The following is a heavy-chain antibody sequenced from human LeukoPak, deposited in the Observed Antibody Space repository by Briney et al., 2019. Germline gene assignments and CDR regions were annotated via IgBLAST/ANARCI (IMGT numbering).Heavy chain of an antibody. D-gene: IGHD6-19*01. Sequence: GGSLRLSCAASGFTFSSYWMSWVRQAPGKGLEWVANIKQDGSEKYYVDSVKGQFTISRDNAKNSLYLQMNSLRAEDTAVYYCARGQFGSGWLTYYYYGMDVWGQGTTVTVSS. CDR1: GFTFSSYW. V-gene: IGHV3-7*03. CDR3: ARGQFGSGWLTYYYYGMDV. CDR2: IKQDGSEK. J-gene: IGHJ6*02.